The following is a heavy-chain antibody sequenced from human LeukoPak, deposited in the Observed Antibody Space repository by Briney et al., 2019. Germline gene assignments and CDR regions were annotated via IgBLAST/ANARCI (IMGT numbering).Heavy chain of an antibody. J-gene: IGHJ4*02. D-gene: IGHD6-6*01. CDR3: ARGRYSSSSFFDY. CDR2: IKQDGSEK. CDR1: GFTFSSYG. Sequence: GGSLRLSCAASGFTFSSYGMSWVRQAPGKGLEWVANIKQDGSEKYYVDSVKGRFTISRDNAKNSLYLQMNSLRAEDTAVYYCARGRYSSSSFFDYWGQGTLVTVSS. V-gene: IGHV3-7*01.